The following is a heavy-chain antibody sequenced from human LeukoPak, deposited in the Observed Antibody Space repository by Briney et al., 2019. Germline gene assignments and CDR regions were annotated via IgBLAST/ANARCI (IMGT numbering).Heavy chain of an antibody. CDR1: GYTFTSYG. CDR3: ARALWNSGYPFDY. CDR2: ISAGNRNT. D-gene: IGHD5-12*01. J-gene: IGHJ4*02. Sequence: GASVKVSCKASGYTFTSYGISWVRQAPGQRLEWMGWISAGNRNTKYSQKIQGRVTITGDASASTAYMELSSLRSEDTAVYYCARALWNSGYPFDYWGQGTLVTVSS. V-gene: IGHV1-18*01.